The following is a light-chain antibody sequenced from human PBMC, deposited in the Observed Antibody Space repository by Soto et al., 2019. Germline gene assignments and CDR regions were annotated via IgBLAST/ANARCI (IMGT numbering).Light chain of an antibody. V-gene: IGKV3-20*01. CDR1: QSVSSTY. J-gene: IGKJ2*01. CDR2: GAS. Sequence: EIVLTQSPGTLSLSPGERATLSCRASQSVSSTYLAWYQQKPGQAPSLLIYGASSRATGIPDRFSGSGSGTDFTLTISRLEPEDFAVYYCQHYGSSLYTFGQGTKLEIK. CDR3: QHYGSSLYT.